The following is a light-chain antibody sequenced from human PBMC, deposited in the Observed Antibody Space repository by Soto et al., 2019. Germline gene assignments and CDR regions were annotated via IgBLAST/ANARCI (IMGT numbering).Light chain of an antibody. CDR2: GPS. J-gene: IGKJ4*02. CDR3: QQYNDWPRT. CDR1: QSVRNN. Sequence: EIVMTQSPATLSVSPGEGAALSCRASQSVRNNLAWYQQKPGQTPRLLIYGPSTRATGIPARFSGSGSGTEFTLTISSLQSGDYALYYCQQYNDWPRTFGEGTKVDIK. V-gene: IGKV3-15*01.